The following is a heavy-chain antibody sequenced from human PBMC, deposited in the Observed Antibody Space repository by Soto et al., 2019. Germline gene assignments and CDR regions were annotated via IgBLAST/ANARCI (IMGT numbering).Heavy chain of an antibody. CDR2: ISGSGGST. D-gene: IGHD2-15*01. CDR3: AKLRPDILPRYCSGGSCYEGYFDY. J-gene: IGHJ4*02. CDR1: GFTFSSYA. V-gene: IGHV3-23*01. Sequence: GGSLRLSCAASGFTFSSYAMSWVRQAPGKGLEWVSAISGSGGSTYYADSVKGRVTISRANSKNTLYLQMNSLKAEDTAVNYCAKLRPDILPRYCSGGSCYEGYFDYWGQGTLVTVSS.